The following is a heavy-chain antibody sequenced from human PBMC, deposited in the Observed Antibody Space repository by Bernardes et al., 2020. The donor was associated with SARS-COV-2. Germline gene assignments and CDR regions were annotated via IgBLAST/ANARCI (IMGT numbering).Heavy chain of an antibody. CDR3: ARVPDDSSGSAP. CDR2: ISYDGSNK. CDR1: GFTFSSYG. J-gene: IGHJ5*02. D-gene: IGHD3-22*01. Sequence: GGSLRLSCAASGFTFSSYGMHWVRQAPGKGLEWVAVISYDGSNKYYADSVKGRFTISRDNSKNTLYLQMNSLRAEDTAVYYCARVPDDSSGSAPWGQGTLVTVSS. V-gene: IGHV3-30*03.